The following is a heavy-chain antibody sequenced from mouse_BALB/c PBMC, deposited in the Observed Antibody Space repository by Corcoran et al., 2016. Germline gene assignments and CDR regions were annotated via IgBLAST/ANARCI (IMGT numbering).Heavy chain of an antibody. V-gene: IGHV3-6*02. CDR1: GYSITSGYY. Sequence: DVQLQESGPGLVKPSQSLSLTCSVTGYSITSGYYWNWIRQFPGNKLEWMGYISYDGGNNYNPSLKNRISITRDTSKNQFFLKLNSVTTEDTATYYCASIYDGYAMDYWGQGTSVTVSS. CDR2: ISYDGGN. J-gene: IGHJ4*01. CDR3: ASIYDGYAMDY. D-gene: IGHD2-3*01.